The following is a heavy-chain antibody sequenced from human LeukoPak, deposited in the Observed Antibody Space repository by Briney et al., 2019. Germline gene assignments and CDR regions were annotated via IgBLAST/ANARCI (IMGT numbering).Heavy chain of an antibody. CDR2: ISDSGGTT. CDR3: AKSSDGSTSFDQ. D-gene: IGHD2-2*01. CDR1: GFTFSSYA. V-gene: IGHV3-23*01. Sequence: GGSLRLSCAASGFTFSSYAMSWVRQAPGKGLEWVSGISDSGGTTYYVDSVKGRFTISRDNSKNTLYLQINSLRAEDMALYYCAKSSDGSTSFDQWGQGTLVIVSS. J-gene: IGHJ4*02.